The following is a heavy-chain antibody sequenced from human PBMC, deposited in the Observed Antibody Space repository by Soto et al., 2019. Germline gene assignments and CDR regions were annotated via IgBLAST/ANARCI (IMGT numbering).Heavy chain of an antibody. J-gene: IGHJ4*02. V-gene: IGHV4-30-2*01. CDR2: IYHSGST. CDR3: TRALIYSGSFAFDY. CDR1: GGSISSGGYS. Sequence: PSETLSLTCAVSGGSISSGGYSWSWIRQPPGKGLEWIGYIYHSGSTYYNPSLKSRVTISVDRSKNQFSLKLSSVTAADTAVYYCTRALIYSGSFAFDYWRQGTLVTVSS. D-gene: IGHD1-26*01.